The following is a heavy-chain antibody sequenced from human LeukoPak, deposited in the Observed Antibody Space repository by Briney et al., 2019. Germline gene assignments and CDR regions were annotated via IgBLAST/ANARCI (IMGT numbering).Heavy chain of an antibody. J-gene: IGHJ4*02. Sequence: SVTLSLTCAVDGGSFSGYYWSWIRQPPGKGLEWIGEIHHSGSTNYNPSLKSRVTISLDTSKNQFSLRLSSVTAADTAVYYCARGRFYGGNIYCGQGTLVTVSS. CDR1: GGSFSGYY. CDR3: ARGRFYGGNIY. V-gene: IGHV4-34*01. D-gene: IGHD4-23*01. CDR2: IHHSGST.